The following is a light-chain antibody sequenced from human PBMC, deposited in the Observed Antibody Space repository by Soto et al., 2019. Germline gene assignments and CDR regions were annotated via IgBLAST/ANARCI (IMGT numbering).Light chain of an antibody. CDR2: AAS. Sequence: DIQMTQSPSSLSASVGDRVTITCRASQSISSYLNWYQQKPGKAPKLLIYAASSLQSGVPSRFSGSGSGTEFTLTISSLQPEDFATYYCQQSYSTPPAFGQGTKREIK. J-gene: IGKJ2*01. CDR1: QSISSY. CDR3: QQSYSTPPA. V-gene: IGKV1-39*01.